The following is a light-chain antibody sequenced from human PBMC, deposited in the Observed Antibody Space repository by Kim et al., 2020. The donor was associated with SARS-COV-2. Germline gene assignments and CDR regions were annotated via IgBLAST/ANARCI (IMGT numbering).Light chain of an antibody. J-gene: IGLJ1*01. CDR2: EVS. Sequence: GQSITVSCTGTSSDVGKYNLVSWYQQHPGKAPKVMIYEVSKRPSWVSDRFSGSKSANMASLTISGLQTEDEADYYCCSYAGRNIYVFGTGTKVTVL. V-gene: IGLV2-23*02. CDR3: CSYAGRNIYV. CDR1: SSDVGKYNL.